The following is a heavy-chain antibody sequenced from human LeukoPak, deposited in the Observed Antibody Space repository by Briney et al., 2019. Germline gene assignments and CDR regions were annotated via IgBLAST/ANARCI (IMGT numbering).Heavy chain of an antibody. CDR2: ITSHSSYI. Sequence: GGSLRPSCAASGFTFSDYTMNWVRRAPGKGLEWVSSITSHSSYIYYADSVKGRFTISRDNSKDSVYLQLNSLRAEDTAVYYCATMGVAARLDHWGQGTLVAVSS. J-gene: IGHJ4*02. D-gene: IGHD6-19*01. V-gene: IGHV3-21*01. CDR1: GFTFSDYT. CDR3: ATMGVAARLDH.